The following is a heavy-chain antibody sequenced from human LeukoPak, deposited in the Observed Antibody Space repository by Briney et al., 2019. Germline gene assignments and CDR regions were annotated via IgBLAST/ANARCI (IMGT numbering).Heavy chain of an antibody. CDR1: GGSIRNYY. V-gene: IGHV4-59*12. CDR3: ASSEYSSSVRFDP. D-gene: IGHD6-6*01. CDR2: IYYSGST. Sequence: SETLSLTCTVSGGSIRNYYWSWIRQPPGKGLEWIGYIYYSGSTNYNPSLKSRVTISVDTSKNQFSLKLSSVTAADTAVYYCASSEYSSSVRFDPWGQGTLVTVSS. J-gene: IGHJ5*02.